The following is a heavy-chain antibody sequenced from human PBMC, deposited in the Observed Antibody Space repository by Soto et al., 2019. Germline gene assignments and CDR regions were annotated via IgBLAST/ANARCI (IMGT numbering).Heavy chain of an antibody. CDR2: INPNGGAT. V-gene: IGHV1-2*02. Sequence: ASVKVSCKTSGDSFNDYYIHWVRQAPGQGLEWMGWINPNGGATKYAQKFQGRVTVTRDTSIRTVYMELSSLRSDDTAVYYCARESGGATATLDYYYYYMDVWGKGTTVTVSS. CDR1: GDSFNDYY. J-gene: IGHJ6*03. CDR3: ARESGGATATLDYYYYYMDV. D-gene: IGHD5-12*01.